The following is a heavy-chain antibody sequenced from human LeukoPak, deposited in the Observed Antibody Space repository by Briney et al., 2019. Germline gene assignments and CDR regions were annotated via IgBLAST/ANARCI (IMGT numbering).Heavy chain of an antibody. J-gene: IGHJ4*02. CDR2: ISYDGSNK. CDR3: AREGGYCSNGVCSYFDY. D-gene: IGHD2-8*01. CDR1: GFTFSGYP. V-gene: IGHV3-30-3*01. Sequence: GGSLRLSCAASGFTFSGYPIHWVRQAPGKGLEWVAVISYDGSNKYYADSVKGRFTISRDNSKNTLYLQMNSLRAEDTAVYYCAREGGYCSNGVCSYFDYWGQGTLVTVSS.